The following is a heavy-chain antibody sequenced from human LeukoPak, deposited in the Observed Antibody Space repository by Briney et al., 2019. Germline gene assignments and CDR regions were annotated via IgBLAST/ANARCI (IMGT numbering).Heavy chain of an antibody. CDR2: INPNSGDT. CDR3: ARGISGSYYYYMDV. Sequence: ASVKVSCKASGYTFTGYYMHWVRQAPGQGLEWVGWINPNSGDTNYAQRFQGRVTMTRDTSISAAYMELSSLRSDDTAVFYCARGISGSYYYYMDVWGKGTTVTVSS. V-gene: IGHV1-2*02. CDR1: GYTFTGYY. J-gene: IGHJ6*03. D-gene: IGHD3-10*01.